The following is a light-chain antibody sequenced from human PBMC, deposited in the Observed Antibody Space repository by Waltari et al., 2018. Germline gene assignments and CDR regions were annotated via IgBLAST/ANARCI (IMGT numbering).Light chain of an antibody. V-gene: IGKV3-15*01. Sequence: LVMTQSPATLSVSPGERATLSCRASQSVSSNLAWYQQKPGQAPRLLIYGASTRATGIPARFSGTGSGTEFTLTISSLQSEDFAVYYCQHYSNWPPWTFGQGTKVEVK. J-gene: IGKJ1*01. CDR2: GAS. CDR1: QSVSSN. CDR3: QHYSNWPPWT.